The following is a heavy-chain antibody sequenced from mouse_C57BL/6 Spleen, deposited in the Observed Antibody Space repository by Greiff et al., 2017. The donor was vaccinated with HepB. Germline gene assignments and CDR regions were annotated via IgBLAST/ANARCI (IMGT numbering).Heavy chain of an antibody. CDR1: GFTFSDYG. J-gene: IGHJ4*01. CDR3: ARIREGYAMDY. V-gene: IGHV5-17*01. CDR2: ISSGSSTI. D-gene: IGHD3-3*01. Sequence: EVQVVESGGGLVKPGGSLKLSCAASGFTFSDYGMHWVRQAPEKGLEWVAYISSGSSTIYYADTVKGRFTISRDNAKNTLFLQMTSLRSEDTAMYYCARIREGYAMDYWGQGTSVTVSS.